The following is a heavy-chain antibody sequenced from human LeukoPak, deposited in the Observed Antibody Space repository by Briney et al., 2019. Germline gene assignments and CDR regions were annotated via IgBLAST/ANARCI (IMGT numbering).Heavy chain of an antibody. D-gene: IGHD5-12*01. V-gene: IGHV3-11*04. CDR1: GFTFSDYY. CDR3: ARDQRRWLRVTLFDY. J-gene: IGHJ4*02. CDR2: ISSSGSTI. Sequence: PGGSLRLSCAASGFTFSDYYMSWIRQAPGKGLEWVSYISSSGSTIYYADSVKGRFTISRDNAKNSLYLQMNSLRAEDTAVYYCARDQRRWLRVTLFDYWGQGTLVTVSS.